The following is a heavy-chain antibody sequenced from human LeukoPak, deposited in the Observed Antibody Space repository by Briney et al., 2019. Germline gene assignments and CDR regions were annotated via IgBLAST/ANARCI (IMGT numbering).Heavy chain of an antibody. CDR1: GFTFSSYW. D-gene: IGHD2-2*01. CDR3: AKEQGFVVVPAAIY. CDR2: ISTDGSST. Sequence: GGSLRLSCAASGFTFSSYWMHWVRQAPGKGLVWVSRISTDGSSTSYADFVKGRFTISRDNAKNTLFLQMNSLRAEDTAVYYCAKEQGFVVVPAAIYWGQGTLVTVSS. V-gene: IGHV3-74*01. J-gene: IGHJ4*02.